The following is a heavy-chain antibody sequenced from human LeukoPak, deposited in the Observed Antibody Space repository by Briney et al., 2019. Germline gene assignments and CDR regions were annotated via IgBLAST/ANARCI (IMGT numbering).Heavy chain of an antibody. Sequence: PSETLSLTCAVSGYSISSGYYWGLVRQPPGKVLEWIGSIYHGETAYYNPSLKSRVTISIDTSKNQFSLKLSSVTAADTAVYYCAREFYDSSGYTDYWGQGTLVTVSS. D-gene: IGHD3-22*01. V-gene: IGHV4-38-2*02. CDR3: AREFYDSSGYTDY. CDR1: GYSISSGYY. J-gene: IGHJ4*02. CDR2: IYHGETA.